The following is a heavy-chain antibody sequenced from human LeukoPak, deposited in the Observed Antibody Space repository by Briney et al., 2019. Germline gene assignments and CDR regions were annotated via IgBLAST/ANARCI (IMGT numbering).Heavy chain of an antibody. CDR2: ISAYNGNT. D-gene: IGHD3-9*01. Sequence: ASVKVSCKASGYTFTSYGISWVRQAPGQGLEWMGWISAYNGNTNYAQKLQGRVTITTDTSTSTAYMELRSLRSDDTAVYYCARDRYYDILTGYYQTVPFDLWGRGTLVTVSS. V-gene: IGHV1-18*01. CDR1: GYTFTSYG. J-gene: IGHJ2*01. CDR3: ARDRYYDILTGYYQTVPFDL.